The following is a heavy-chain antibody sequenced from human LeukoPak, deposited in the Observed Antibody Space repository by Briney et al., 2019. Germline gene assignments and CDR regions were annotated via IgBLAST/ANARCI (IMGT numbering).Heavy chain of an antibody. V-gene: IGHV1-18*01. J-gene: IGHJ4*02. Sequence: ASVKVSCKASGYTFTNYAICWVRQAPGHGLEWMGWISGYNGNTNYAQKFQGRVTMTIDTSTSSVYMELRSLRSDDTAVFYCARGLCSGGTCYIDYWGQGTLVTVSS. D-gene: IGHD2-15*01. CDR2: ISGYNGNT. CDR1: GYTFTNYA. CDR3: ARGLCSGGTCYIDY.